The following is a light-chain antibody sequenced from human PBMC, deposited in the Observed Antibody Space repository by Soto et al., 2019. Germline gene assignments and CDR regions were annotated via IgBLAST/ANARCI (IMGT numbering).Light chain of an antibody. V-gene: IGKV3-15*01. CDR2: GAS. CDR1: QNIGSN. Sequence: EVVMTQSPATLSASPGERVILSCRASQNIGSNLAWYQQRPGQAPRLLMYGASTRATETPARFSGSGSATDFTLTISSLQSEDFAVYYCQQYNNWPPYTFGQGPKVDIK. J-gene: IGKJ2*01. CDR3: QQYNNWPPYT.